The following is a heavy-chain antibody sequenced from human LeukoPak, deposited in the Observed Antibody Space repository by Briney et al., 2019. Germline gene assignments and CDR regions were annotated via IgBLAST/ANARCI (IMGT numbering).Heavy chain of an antibody. CDR1: GGSFSGYY. D-gene: IGHD6-6*01. CDR3: ARGNVEYSSSSHYYYYGMDV. Sequence: SETLSLTCAVYGGSFSGYYWSWIRQPPGKGLEWIGGINHSGSTNYNPSLKSRVTISVDTSKNQFSLKLSSVTAADTAVYYCARGNVEYSSSSHYYYYGMDVWGQGTTVTVSS. V-gene: IGHV4-34*01. J-gene: IGHJ6*02. CDR2: INHSGST.